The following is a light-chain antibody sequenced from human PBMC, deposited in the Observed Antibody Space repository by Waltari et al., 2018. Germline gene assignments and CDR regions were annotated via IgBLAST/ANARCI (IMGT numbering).Light chain of an antibody. CDR2: WAS. CDR1: QTVLYSPNNKNY. V-gene: IGKV4-1*01. J-gene: IGKJ1*01. CDR3: QQYYTTPT. Sequence: DIVMTQSPDSLAVSLGERATITCKSSQTVLYSPNNKNYLAWYQQKAGQSPEQLLYWASTRESVVPDRLSGSGSGTDFTLTINSLQAEDVAVYYCQQYYTTPTFGQGTKVEIK.